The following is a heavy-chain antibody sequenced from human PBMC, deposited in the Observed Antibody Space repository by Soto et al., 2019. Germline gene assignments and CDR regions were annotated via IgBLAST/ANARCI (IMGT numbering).Heavy chain of an antibody. D-gene: IGHD5-12*01. V-gene: IGHV3-23*01. CDR2: ISGSGSTA. CDR3: AKGSRGYNGYVFDY. Sequence: EVQLLESGGGLVQPGGSLRLSCAASGFSFGGYAMSWVRQAPGKGLEWVASISGSGSTAYYADSVRGRFTISRDNSESRVYLQMSSLRVEDTAVYYCAKGSRGYNGYVFDYWGQGTLATVSS. CDR1: GFSFGGYA. J-gene: IGHJ4*02.